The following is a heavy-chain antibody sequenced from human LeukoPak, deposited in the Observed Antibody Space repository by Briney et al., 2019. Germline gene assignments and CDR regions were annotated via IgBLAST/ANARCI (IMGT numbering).Heavy chain of an antibody. CDR1: GGTFSSYA. CDR2: IIPILGIA. Sequence: SVKVSCKASGGTFSSYAISWVRPAPGQGLEWMGRIIPILGIANYAQKFQGRVTITADKSTSTAYMELSSLRSEDTAVYYCARAASSSPYYYYGMDVWGQGTTVTVSS. CDR3: ARAASSSPYYYYGMDV. D-gene: IGHD6-6*01. V-gene: IGHV1-69*04. J-gene: IGHJ6*02.